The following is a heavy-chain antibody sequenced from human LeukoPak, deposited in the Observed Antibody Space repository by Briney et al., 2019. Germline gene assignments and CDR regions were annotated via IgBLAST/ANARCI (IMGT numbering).Heavy chain of an antibody. CDR2: ISWNSGSI. D-gene: IGHD2-2*01. J-gene: IGHJ4*02. V-gene: IGHV3-9*03. CDR1: GFTFDDYA. CDR3: AKSGCSSTSCFVDC. Sequence: GGSLRLSCAASGFTFDDYAMHWVRQAPGKGLEWVSGISWNSGSIGYADSVKGRFTISRDNAKNSLYLQMNSLRAEDMALYYCAKSGCSSTSCFVDCWGQGTLVTVSS.